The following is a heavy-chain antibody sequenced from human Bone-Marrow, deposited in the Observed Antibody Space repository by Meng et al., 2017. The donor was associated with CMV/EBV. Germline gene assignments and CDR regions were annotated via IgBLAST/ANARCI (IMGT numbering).Heavy chain of an antibody. D-gene: IGHD3-10*01. Sequence: SETLSLTCTVSGGSISSSSYYWGWIRQPPGKGLEWIGSIYYSGSTNYNPSLKSRVTISVDTSKNQFSLKLSSVTAADTAVYYCARVGLRANWFDPWGQGTLVTVSS. CDR1: GGSISSSSYY. J-gene: IGHJ5*02. V-gene: IGHV4-39*07. CDR3: ARVGLRANWFDP. CDR2: IYYSGST.